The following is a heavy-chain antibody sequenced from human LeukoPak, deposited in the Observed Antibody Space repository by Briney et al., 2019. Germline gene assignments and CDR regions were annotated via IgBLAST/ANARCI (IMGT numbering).Heavy chain of an antibody. Sequence: GASLQISCKGSGYSFTSYWLGWVRQMPGKGLEWMGIIYPGDSDTRYSPSFQGQVTISADKSISTAYLQWSSLKASDTAMYYCARQRLAGFYYYGMDVWGQGTTVTVSS. CDR1: GYSFTSYW. V-gene: IGHV5-51*01. J-gene: IGHJ6*02. CDR3: ARQRLAGFYYYGMDV. CDR2: IYPGDSDT. D-gene: IGHD2-21*01.